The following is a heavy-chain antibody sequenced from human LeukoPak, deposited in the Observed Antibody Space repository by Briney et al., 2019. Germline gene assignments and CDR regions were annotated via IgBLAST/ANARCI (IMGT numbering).Heavy chain of an antibody. J-gene: IGHJ4*02. V-gene: IGHV3-23*01. CDR2: IRDRGGDT. CDR1: GFTFSNAW. D-gene: IGHD3-16*02. CDR3: AKTPFVVASPGYFDD. Sequence: GGSLRLSCAASGFTFSNAWMSWVRQAPGRGLEWVSSIRDRGGDTYYADSVKGRFTISRDNSKTTLYLQMNSLRAEDTAVYYCAKTPFVVASPGYFDDWGQGTLVTVSS.